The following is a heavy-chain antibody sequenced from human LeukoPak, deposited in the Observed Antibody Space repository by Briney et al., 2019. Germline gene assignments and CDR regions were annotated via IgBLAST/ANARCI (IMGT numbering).Heavy chain of an antibody. J-gene: IGHJ4*02. CDR1: GFTFNSYS. V-gene: IGHV3-30*18. CDR2: ISYDGSNK. D-gene: IGHD3-3*01. Sequence: GGSLRLSCAASGFTFNSYSMNWVRQAPGKGLEWVAVISYDGSNKYYADSLKGRFTISRDNSKNTLYLQMNSLRAEDTAVYYCAKDYRPHDFWSGLVDYWGQGTLVTVSS. CDR3: AKDYRPHDFWSGLVDY.